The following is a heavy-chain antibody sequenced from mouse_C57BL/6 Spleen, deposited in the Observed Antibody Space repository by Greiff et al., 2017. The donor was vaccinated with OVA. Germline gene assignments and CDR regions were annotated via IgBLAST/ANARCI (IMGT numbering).Heavy chain of an antibody. CDR1: GYSITSGYY. CDR2: ISYDGSN. J-gene: IGHJ4*01. Sequence: EVKLQESGPGLVKPSQSLSLTCSVTGYSITSGYYWNWIRQFPGNKLEWMGYISYDGSNNYNPTLKNRISITRDTSKNQFFLKLNSVTTEDTSTYYCSRVYYGSSYSAMDYWGQGTSVTVSS. D-gene: IGHD1-1*01. CDR3: SRVYYGSSYSAMDY. V-gene: IGHV3-6*01.